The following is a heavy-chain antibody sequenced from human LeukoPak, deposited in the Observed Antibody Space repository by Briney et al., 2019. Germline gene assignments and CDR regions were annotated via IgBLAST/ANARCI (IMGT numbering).Heavy chain of an antibody. Sequence: GGSLRLSCAASGFTFSNYAMRWVRQAPGKGLEWVSGISGSGDSTYYADSVKGRFTISRDNSKNTLYLQMNSLRAEDTAIYYCAKDTPDIVVVPAADLYFDYWGQGTLVTVSS. V-gene: IGHV3-23*01. D-gene: IGHD2-2*01. CDR3: AKDTPDIVVVPAADLYFDY. CDR2: ISGSGDST. CDR1: GFTFSNYA. J-gene: IGHJ4*02.